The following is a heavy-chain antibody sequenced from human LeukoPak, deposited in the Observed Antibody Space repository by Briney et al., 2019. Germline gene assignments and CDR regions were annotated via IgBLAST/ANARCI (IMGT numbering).Heavy chain of an antibody. CDR1: GGSFSGYY. J-gene: IGHJ4*02. Sequence: PSETLSLTCAVYGGSFSGYYWSWIRQPPGKGLEWIGEINHSGSTNYNPSLKSRVTISVDTSKNQFSLKLSSVTAADTAVYYCARWGHESSGYYRPFDYWGQGTLVTVSS. CDR3: ARWGHESSGYYRPFDY. V-gene: IGHV4-34*01. D-gene: IGHD3-22*01. CDR2: INHSGST.